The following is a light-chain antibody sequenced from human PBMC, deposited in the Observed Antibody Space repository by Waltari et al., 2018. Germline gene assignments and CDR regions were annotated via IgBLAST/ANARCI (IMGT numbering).Light chain of an antibody. CDR1: QSVSRS. Sequence: EIVLTQSPGTLSLSPGERATLSCRASQSVSRSLAWYQQKSGQAPRLLFYGASSRATGVPDRFSGSGSGTDFSLTISRLEPEDFAVYYCQHYVRLPVTFGQGTKVEIK. V-gene: IGKV3-20*01. J-gene: IGKJ1*01. CDR3: QHYVRLPVT. CDR2: GAS.